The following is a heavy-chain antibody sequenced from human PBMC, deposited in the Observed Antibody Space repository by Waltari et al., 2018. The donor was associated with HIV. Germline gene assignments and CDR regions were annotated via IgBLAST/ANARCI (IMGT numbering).Heavy chain of an antibody. CDR3: ASLYNYVWGSPPPFDY. CDR1: GFTFRSYW. Sequence: EVQLVESGGGLVQPGGSLRLSCAASGFTFRSYWMHWVRPAPGKGLVWVSRINSDGSSTNYADSVKGRFTISRDNAKNTVYLQMNSLRAEDTALYYCASLYNYVWGSPPPFDYWGQGTLVTVSS. D-gene: IGHD3-16*01. V-gene: IGHV3-74*01. J-gene: IGHJ4*02. CDR2: INSDGSST.